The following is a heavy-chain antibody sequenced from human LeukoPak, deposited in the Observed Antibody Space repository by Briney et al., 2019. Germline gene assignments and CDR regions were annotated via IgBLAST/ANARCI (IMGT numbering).Heavy chain of an antibody. CDR3: ARDKRADEGSEFDY. Sequence: GGSLRLSCAASGFTFSNYWMSWVRQAPGKGLEWVANIRQDGSEKYSVDSVKGRFTISRDNAKNSLYLQMSSLRAEDTAVYYCARDKRADEGSEFDYWGQGTLVTVSS. V-gene: IGHV3-7*03. D-gene: IGHD1-26*01. J-gene: IGHJ4*02. CDR1: GFTFSNYW. CDR2: IRQDGSEK.